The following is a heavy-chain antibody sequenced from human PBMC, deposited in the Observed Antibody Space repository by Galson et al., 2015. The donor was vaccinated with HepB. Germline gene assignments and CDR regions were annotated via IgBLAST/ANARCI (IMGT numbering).Heavy chain of an antibody. V-gene: IGHV3-30*01. CDR1: GFTFSRHA. Sequence: SLRLSCAVSGFTFSRHAFHWVRQAPGRGLEWVALISSDYTSKFYADSVMGRLTISRDNSKNTLYLQMNSLRPEDTAVFYCAREMYYDHVWGNYRYPEAFDYWGQGTLVTVSS. CDR3: AREMYYDHVWGNYRYPEAFDY. D-gene: IGHD3-16*02. J-gene: IGHJ4*02. CDR2: ISSDYTSK.